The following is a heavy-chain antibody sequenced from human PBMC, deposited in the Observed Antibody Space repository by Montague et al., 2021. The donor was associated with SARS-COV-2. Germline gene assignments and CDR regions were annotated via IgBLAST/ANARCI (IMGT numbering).Heavy chain of an antibody. CDR2: IYYSGST. D-gene: IGHD3-16*01. J-gene: IGHJ4*02. CDR1: GGSISSSSYY. Sequence: SETLSLTCTVSGGSISSSSYYWGWIRQPPGKGLEWIGSIYYSGSTYYNLSLKSRVSISAYTYQNQFSLKLSSVTAAATAMYYCAQHPRGYSDYVRGGPSYYFDYGGKGTRVTVPS. V-gene: IGHV4-39*01. CDR3: AQHPRGYSDYVRGGPSYYFDY.